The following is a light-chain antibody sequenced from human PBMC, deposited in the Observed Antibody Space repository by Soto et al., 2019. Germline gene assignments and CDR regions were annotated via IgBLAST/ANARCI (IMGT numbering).Light chain of an antibody. J-gene: IGKJ1*01. Sequence: DIQMTQSPSSLSASVGDRVTITCRASQSIGNSLNWYQQKPGKAPEVVIYVASTLQTGVPPRFTGSGSGTDFTLTISSLQPEDFATYYCQRTYSIPRTFGQGTTVEMK. CDR3: QRTYSIPRT. V-gene: IGKV1-39*01. CDR2: VAS. CDR1: QSIGNS.